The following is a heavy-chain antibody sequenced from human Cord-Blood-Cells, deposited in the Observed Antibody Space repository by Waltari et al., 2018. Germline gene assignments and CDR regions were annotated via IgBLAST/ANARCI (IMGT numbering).Heavy chain of an antibody. CDR1: GYSIRSGYY. CDR2: IYHSGST. Sequence: QVQLQESGPGLVKPSETLSLTCAVSGYSIRSGYYWGWIRQPPGKGLEWIGSIYHSGSTYYNPSLKSRVTISVDTSKNQFSLKLSSVTAADTAVYYCARGMAYSSSSDYWGQGTLVTVSS. CDR3: ARGMAYSSSSDY. V-gene: IGHV4-38-2*01. J-gene: IGHJ4*02. D-gene: IGHD6-6*01.